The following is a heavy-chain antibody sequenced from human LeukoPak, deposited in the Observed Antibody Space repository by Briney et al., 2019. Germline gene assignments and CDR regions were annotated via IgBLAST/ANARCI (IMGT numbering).Heavy chain of an antibody. D-gene: IGHD6-13*01. J-gene: IGHJ4*01. CDR1: GYTFTRYG. CDR2: ISGYNGNT. CDR3: AREASGAPGTREFDY. Sequence: ASVKVSCKASGYTFTRYGISWVRQAPGQGLEWMGWISGYNGNTKYAQKVQGRVTMTTDTSTSTAYMELRSLRSDDTAVYYCAREASGAPGTREFDYWGQEPWSPSPQ. V-gene: IGHV1-18*01.